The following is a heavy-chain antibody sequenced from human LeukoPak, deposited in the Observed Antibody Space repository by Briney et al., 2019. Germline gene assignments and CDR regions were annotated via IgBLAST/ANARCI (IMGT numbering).Heavy chain of an antibody. D-gene: IGHD3-3*01. Sequence: ASVKVSCKASGYTFTSYGISWVRQAPGQGLEWMGWISAYNGNTNYAQKLQGRVTMTTDTSTSTAYMGLRSLRSDDTAVYYCARSTIFGVVAHYYYYGMDVWGQGTTVTVSS. V-gene: IGHV1-18*01. CDR1: GYTFTSYG. J-gene: IGHJ6*02. CDR3: ARSTIFGVVAHYYYYGMDV. CDR2: ISAYNGNT.